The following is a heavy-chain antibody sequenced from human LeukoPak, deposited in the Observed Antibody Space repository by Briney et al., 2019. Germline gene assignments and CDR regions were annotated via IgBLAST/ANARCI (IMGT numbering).Heavy chain of an antibody. CDR1: VFTFNIFC. V-gene: IGHV3-74*01. J-gene: IGHJ4*02. CDR2: IKSDGSST. CDR3: ARENWGD. Sequence: GGSVRLSCAASVFTFNIFCMHWVRQAPGKGLVGGSGIKSDGSSTSYADSVKGRFTISRDNAKNTLYLQMNSLRVEDTAVYYCARENWGDWGQGTLVTVSS. D-gene: IGHD7-27*01.